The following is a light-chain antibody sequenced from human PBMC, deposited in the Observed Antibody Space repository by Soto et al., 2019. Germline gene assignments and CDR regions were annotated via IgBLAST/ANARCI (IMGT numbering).Light chain of an antibody. CDR3: QQRFTWPS. Sequence: ETVLTQSPATLSLSPGERATLYCRASQSISSYLAWYQQKPGQAPRLLIYYASNRATGIPARFSGSGSGTDFSLTLSSLEPEDFAVYYCQQRFTWPSFGPGTKVDIK. CDR1: QSISSY. CDR2: YAS. J-gene: IGKJ3*01. V-gene: IGKV3-11*01.